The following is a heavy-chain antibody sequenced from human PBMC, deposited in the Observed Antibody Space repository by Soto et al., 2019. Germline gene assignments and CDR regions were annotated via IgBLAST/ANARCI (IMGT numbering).Heavy chain of an antibody. D-gene: IGHD1-26*01. CDR1: GGSISSGGYY. Sequence: SETLSLTCTVSGGSISSGGYYWSWIRQHPGKGLEWIGYIYYSGSTYYNPSLKSRVTISVDTSKNQFSLKLSSVTAADTAVYYCARRSGSPPGYYFDYWGQGTLVTVSS. V-gene: IGHV4-31*03. CDR3: ARRSGSPPGYYFDY. CDR2: IYYSGST. J-gene: IGHJ4*02.